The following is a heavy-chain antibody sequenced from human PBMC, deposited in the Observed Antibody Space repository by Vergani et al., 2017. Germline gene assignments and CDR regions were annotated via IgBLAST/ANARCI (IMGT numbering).Heavy chain of an antibody. CDR3: ARGGRYYGFWSGYYHDAFDI. CDR1: GFTFDDYA. CDR2: ISWNSGSI. Sequence: EVQLVESGGGLVQPGRSLRLSCAASGFTFDDYAMHWVRQAPGKGLEWVSGISWNSGSIGYADSVKGRFTISRDNAKNSLYLQMNSLRAEDTALYYCARGGRYYGFWSGYYHDAFDIWGQGTMVTVSS. V-gene: IGHV3-9*01. J-gene: IGHJ3*02. D-gene: IGHD3-3*01.